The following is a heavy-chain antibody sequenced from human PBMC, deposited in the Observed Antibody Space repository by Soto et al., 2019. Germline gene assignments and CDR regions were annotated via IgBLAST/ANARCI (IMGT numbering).Heavy chain of an antibody. CDR1: GFTFSNYA. CDR3: ARELPTNAIRGVMFS. J-gene: IGHJ5*01. CDR2: ISYDEGHL. V-gene: IGHV3-30*04. D-gene: IGHD3-10*01. Sequence: QVQLVESGGGGVQPGGSLRPSCAASGFTFSNYAINWVRQAPGKGLEWLAIISYDEGHLAYADSVKGRFPIYSDNSNNTLYLHMTSLSADESSVYFCARELPTNAIRGVMFSWGHVPLVTVSS.